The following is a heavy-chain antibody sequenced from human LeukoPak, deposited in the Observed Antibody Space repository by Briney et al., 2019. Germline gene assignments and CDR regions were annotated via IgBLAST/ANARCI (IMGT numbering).Heavy chain of an antibody. CDR1: GFTFRNYW. Sequence: GGSLRLSCAASGFTFRNYWMSWVRQAPGKGLEWVANIKEDGSEKHYVDSVKGRFTISRDNAKNSLYLQSLYLQMNSLRAEDTTVYYCARAHYSSFDYWGQGTLVTVSS. V-gene: IGHV3-7*01. J-gene: IGHJ4*02. CDR2: IKEDGSEK. CDR3: ARAHYSSFDY. D-gene: IGHD6-13*01.